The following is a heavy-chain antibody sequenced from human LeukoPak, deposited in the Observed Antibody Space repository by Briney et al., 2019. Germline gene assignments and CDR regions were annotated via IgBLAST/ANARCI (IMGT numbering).Heavy chain of an antibody. V-gene: IGHV4-59*01. CDR2: IYYTGST. Sequence: SETLSLTCTVSGASISSYYWSWIRQPPGKGLEWIGYIYYTGSTNYNPSLKSRVTISVDTSKKQFSLKLSSVTAADTAVYYCARDLGHCSTTSCAMAFDIWGQGTMVTVPS. CDR1: GASISSYY. J-gene: IGHJ3*02. CDR3: ARDLGHCSTTSCAMAFDI. D-gene: IGHD2-2*01.